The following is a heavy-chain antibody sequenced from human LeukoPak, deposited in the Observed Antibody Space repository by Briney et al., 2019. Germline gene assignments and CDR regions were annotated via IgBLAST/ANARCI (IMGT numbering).Heavy chain of an antibody. V-gene: IGHV3-7*02. CDR1: GFTSSHYW. Sequence: GGSLRLSCEASGFTSSHYWINWVRQAPGKGLEWVAIIKQDGSEIYYVDSQKGRFTISRDTVKNLFYLQMNSLRVEDTAVYYCVGGTGWIFDYWGQGALVTVSS. CDR3: VGGTGWIFDY. D-gene: IGHD1-1*01. J-gene: IGHJ4*02. CDR2: IKQDGSEI.